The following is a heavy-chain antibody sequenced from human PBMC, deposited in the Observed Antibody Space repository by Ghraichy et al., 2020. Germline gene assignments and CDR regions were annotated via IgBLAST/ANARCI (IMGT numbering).Heavy chain of an antibody. CDR3: AKVWPARFLEWLFKNWWFDY. CDR2: ISGSGGST. Sequence: GGSLRLSCAASGFTFSSYAMSWVRQGPGKGLEWISAISGSGGSTYYADSVKGRFTISRDNSKNTLYLQMNSLRAEDTAVYYCAKVWPARFLEWLFKNWWFDYWGQGTLVTVSS. CDR1: GFTFSSYA. D-gene: IGHD3-3*01. V-gene: IGHV3-23*01. J-gene: IGHJ4*02.